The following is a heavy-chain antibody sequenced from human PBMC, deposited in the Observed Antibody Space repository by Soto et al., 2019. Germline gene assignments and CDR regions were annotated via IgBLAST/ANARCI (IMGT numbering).Heavy chain of an antibody. V-gene: IGHV3-48*04. J-gene: IGHJ4*02. CDR3: ARDPDGISDFDY. CDR2: INSAAEVI. CDR1: GFTFSNYG. D-gene: IGHD1-20*01. Sequence: GGSLRLSCAASGFTFSNYGMIWARQAPGKGLEWVTHINSAAEVISYSDSVRGRFTVSRDDAKNSLYLQMNSLRADDTAIYYCARDPDGISDFDYWGRGTLVTVSS.